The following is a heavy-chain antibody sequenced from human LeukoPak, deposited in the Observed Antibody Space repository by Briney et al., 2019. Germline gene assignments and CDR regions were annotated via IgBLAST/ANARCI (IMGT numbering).Heavy chain of an antibody. J-gene: IGHJ5*02. CDR1: GDSISSSNCY. V-gene: IGHV4-39*01. Sequence: PSETLSLTCTVSGDSISSSNCYWAWIRQPPGKGLEWIASINYSGSTYYNPSLKSRVTISVDTSKNQFSLKLNSVTAADTAVYYCARNRYYYGSGNYGVPNWFDPCGQGTLVTVPS. CDR3: ARNRYYYGSGNYGVPNWFDP. D-gene: IGHD3-10*01. CDR2: INYSGST.